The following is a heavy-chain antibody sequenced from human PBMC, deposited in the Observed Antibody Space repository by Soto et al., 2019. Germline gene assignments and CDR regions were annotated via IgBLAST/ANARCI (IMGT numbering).Heavy chain of an antibody. J-gene: IGHJ3*02. CDR1: GFTVSSYA. V-gene: IGHV3-23*01. CDR2: ISGSGGST. CDR3: AKDLGAGYYDSSGYYPGDAFDI. D-gene: IGHD3-22*01. Sequence: GGSLRLSCAASGFTVSSYAMSWVRQAPGKGLEWVSAISGSGGSTYYADSVKGRFTISRDNSKNTLYLQMNSLRAEDTAVYYCAKDLGAGYYDSSGYYPGDAFDIWGQGTMVTVSS.